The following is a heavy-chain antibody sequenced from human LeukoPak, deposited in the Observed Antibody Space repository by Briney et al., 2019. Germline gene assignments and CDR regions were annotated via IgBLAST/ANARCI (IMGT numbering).Heavy chain of an antibody. Sequence: GGSLRLSCAASGFTFSSYSMNWVRQAPGKGLEWVAHISGSGTTTYYADVVRGRFTISRDNGKNSLYLQMNSLRAEDTAVYYCVRGSLASGVVVYYYYYLDVWGKGTTVTVSS. J-gene: IGHJ6*03. CDR2: ISGSGTTT. V-gene: IGHV3-48*01. CDR3: VRGSLASGVVVYYYYYLDV. D-gene: IGHD3-3*01. CDR1: GFTFSSYS.